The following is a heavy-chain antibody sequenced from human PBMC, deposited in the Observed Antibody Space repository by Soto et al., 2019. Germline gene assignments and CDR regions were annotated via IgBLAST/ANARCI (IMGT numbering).Heavy chain of an antibody. Sequence: LGESLKISCKGSGYSFTSYWIGWVRQMPGKGLEWMGIIYPGDSDTRYSPSFQGQVTISADKSISTAYLQWSSLKASDTAMYYCARHIAVAGQGYYFDYWGQGTLVTVSS. CDR3: ARHIAVAGQGYYFDY. J-gene: IGHJ4*02. CDR2: IYPGDSDT. D-gene: IGHD6-19*01. V-gene: IGHV5-51*01. CDR1: GYSFTSYW.